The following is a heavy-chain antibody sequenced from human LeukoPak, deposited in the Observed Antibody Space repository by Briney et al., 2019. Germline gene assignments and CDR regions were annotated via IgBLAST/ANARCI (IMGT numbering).Heavy chain of an antibody. Sequence: SLRLSCAAPGFTFRSYAIHWVREAPRKGLEWVAVISYDGSKKYYAGSVKGRFTMSRENSKNMLYLKMNSLRAGDTAVYYCATQDIVARLCVYGGQGTLVTVP. D-gene: IGHD5-12*01. V-gene: IGHV3-30*04. CDR3: ATQDIVARLCVY. J-gene: IGHJ1*01. CDR2: ISYDGSKK. CDR1: GFTFRSYA.